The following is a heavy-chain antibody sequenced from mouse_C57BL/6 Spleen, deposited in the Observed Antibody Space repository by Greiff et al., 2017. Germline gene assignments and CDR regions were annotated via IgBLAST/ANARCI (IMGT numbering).Heavy chain of an antibody. J-gene: IGHJ1*03. V-gene: IGHV5-9*01. Sequence: EVKLVESGGGLVKPGGSLKLSCAASGFTFSSYTMSWVRQTPEKRLEWVATISGGGGNTYYPDSVKGRFPISRDNAKNTLYLQMSSLRSEDTALYYCAKRYYDYDDWYFDVWGTGTTGTVSS. CDR3: AKRYYDYDDWYFDV. CDR2: ISGGGGNT. D-gene: IGHD2-4*01. CDR1: GFTFSSYT.